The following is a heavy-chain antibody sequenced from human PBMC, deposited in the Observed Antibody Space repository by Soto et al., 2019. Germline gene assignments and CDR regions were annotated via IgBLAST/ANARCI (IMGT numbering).Heavy chain of an antibody. Sequence: EVQLLESGGGLVQPGGSLRLSCAGSGFTFSNYAMSWVRQAPGKGLEWVSAISGSGDSTYYANSVKGRFTISRDNSKNTLYLQMNSLRAEDTAVYYCAKDTPQEWLLVFHYRGQGTLVTVSS. V-gene: IGHV3-23*01. D-gene: IGHD3-3*01. CDR2: ISGSGDST. J-gene: IGHJ4*02. CDR1: GFTFSNYA. CDR3: AKDTPQEWLLVFHY.